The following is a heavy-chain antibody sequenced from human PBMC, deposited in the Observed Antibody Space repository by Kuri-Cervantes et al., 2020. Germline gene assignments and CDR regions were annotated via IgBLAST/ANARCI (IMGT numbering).Heavy chain of an antibody. CDR2: INHSGST. CDR1: GGSFSGYY. D-gene: IGHD2-21*01. CDR3: ARGTPLIRPGNWFDP. Sequence: SETLSLTCAVYGGSFSGYYWSWIRQSPGKGLEWIGEINHSGSTNYNPSLKSRVTISVDTSKNQFSLKLNSVTAADTAVYHCARGTPLIRPGNWFDPWGQGTLVTVSS. V-gene: IGHV4-34*01. J-gene: IGHJ5*02.